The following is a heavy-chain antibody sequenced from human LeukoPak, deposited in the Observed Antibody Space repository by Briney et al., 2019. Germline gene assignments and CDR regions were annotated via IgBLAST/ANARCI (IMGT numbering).Heavy chain of an antibody. J-gene: IGHJ4*02. CDR2: ISYDGSNK. D-gene: IGHD3-22*01. CDR1: GFTFSSYA. Sequence: GGSLRLSCAASGFTFSSYAMHWVRQAPGKGLEWVAVISYDGSNKYYADSVKGRFTISRDNSKNTLYLQMNSLRAEDTAVYYCARDPYYYDSSGYYDYWGQGTLVTVSS. CDR3: ARDPYYYDSSGYYDY. V-gene: IGHV3-30-3*01.